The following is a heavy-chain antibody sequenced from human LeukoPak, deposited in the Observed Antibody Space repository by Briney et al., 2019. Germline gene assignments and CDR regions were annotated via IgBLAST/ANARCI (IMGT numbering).Heavy chain of an antibody. CDR2: ISTDGSST. CDR1: GFTFSSYW. CDR3: ASYLTSIPSGMNV. J-gene: IGHJ6*02. Sequence: PGGSLRLSCAASGFTFSSYWMHWLRQAPGKGLVWVSRISTDGSSTTYADSVKGRFTISRDNGENTLYLQMNSLRAEDTAVYYCASYLTSIPSGMNVWGQGTTVTVSS. V-gene: IGHV3-74*01. D-gene: IGHD2/OR15-2a*01.